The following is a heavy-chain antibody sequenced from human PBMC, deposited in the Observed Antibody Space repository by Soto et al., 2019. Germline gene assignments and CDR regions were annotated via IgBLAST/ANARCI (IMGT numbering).Heavy chain of an antibody. J-gene: IGHJ5*02. CDR3: AGAEVLTAPFDP. Sequence: SETLSLTCTVSGGSISSGGYYFNWIRQHPGKGLEWIGYIYYSGTTYYNPSLKSRLTISVDTSKNQSSLKLSSVTAADTAVYYCAGAEVLTAPFDPWGQGTLVTVSS. D-gene: IGHD2-21*02. CDR2: IYYSGTT. V-gene: IGHV4-31*03. CDR1: GGSISSGGYY.